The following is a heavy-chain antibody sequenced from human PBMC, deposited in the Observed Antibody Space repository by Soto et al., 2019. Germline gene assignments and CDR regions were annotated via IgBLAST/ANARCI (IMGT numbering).Heavy chain of an antibody. CDR3: ARVNYGNYYSYYGMDV. Sequence: PSETLSLTCTVSGDSISSNNNYWSWIRQPPGKGLEWIGYIYYSGSTNYNPSLKSRVTISVDTSKNQFSLKLNSVTAADTAVYYCARVNYGNYYSYYGMDVWGQGTTVTVSS. CDR1: GDSISSNNNY. CDR2: IYYSGST. J-gene: IGHJ6*02. V-gene: IGHV4-61*01. D-gene: IGHD4-17*01.